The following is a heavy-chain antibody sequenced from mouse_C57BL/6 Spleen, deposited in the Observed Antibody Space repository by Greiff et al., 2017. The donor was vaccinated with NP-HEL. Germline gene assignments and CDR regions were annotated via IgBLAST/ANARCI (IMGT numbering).Heavy chain of an antibody. V-gene: IGHV1-63*01. CDR3: AREYGSRYFDV. CDR2: IYPGGGYT. J-gene: IGHJ1*03. CDR1: GYTFTNYW. Sequence: QVQLQQSGAELVRPGTSVKMSCKASGYTFTNYWIGWAKQRPGHGLEWLGDIYPGGGYTNYNEKFKGTATLTADKSSSTAYMQVSSLTSEDSAIYYCAREYGSRYFDVWGTGTTVTVSS. D-gene: IGHD1-1*01.